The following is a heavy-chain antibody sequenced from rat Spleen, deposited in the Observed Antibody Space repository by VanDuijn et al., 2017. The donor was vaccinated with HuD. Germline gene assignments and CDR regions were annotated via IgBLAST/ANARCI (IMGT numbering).Heavy chain of an antibody. Sequence: EVQLVESGGGLVQPGRSLKLSCAASGFTFSAYYMAWVRQAPTKGLEWVAYISYDGGSTYYRDPVKGRFTISRDNAKSTLYLQMNSLRSEDTATYYCSRRMALYFDYWGQGVMVTVSS. V-gene: IGHV5-29*01. J-gene: IGHJ2*01. CDR2: ISYDGGST. CDR3: SRRMALYFDY. CDR1: GFTFSAYY.